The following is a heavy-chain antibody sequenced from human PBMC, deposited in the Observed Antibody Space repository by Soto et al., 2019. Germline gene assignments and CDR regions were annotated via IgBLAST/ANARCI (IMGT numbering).Heavy chain of an antibody. CDR1: GYTFTSYG. J-gene: IGHJ5*02. CDR3: ARAVGYSSDSRGWLDP. CDR2: ISAYNGNT. Sequence: QVQLVQSGAEVKKPGASVKVSCKASGYTFTSYGITWVRQAPGQGLEWMVRQAPGQGLEWMGWISAYNGNTNYAQSLQGRVTMPTDTSTSTAYMELRSLRSDDTAVYYCARAVGYSSDSRGWLDPWGQGTLVTVSS. V-gene: IGHV1-18*01. D-gene: IGHD6-19*01.